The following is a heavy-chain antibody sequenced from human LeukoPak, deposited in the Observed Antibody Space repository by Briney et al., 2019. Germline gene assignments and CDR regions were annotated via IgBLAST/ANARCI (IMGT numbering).Heavy chain of an antibody. CDR1: GFTFRTYR. V-gene: IGHV3-33*08. CDR3: VRVLTVTFDS. Sequence: QPGRPLSLFCTAWGFTFRTYRMQWVRQAPGKGPEWVALVWSDVNGKFYADTVRGRFTLSRDKSKHTLYLQMNSVRADDTAVYYCVRVLTVTFDSWGQGTLVTVSS. J-gene: IGHJ4*02. D-gene: IGHD4-17*01. CDR2: VWSDVNGK.